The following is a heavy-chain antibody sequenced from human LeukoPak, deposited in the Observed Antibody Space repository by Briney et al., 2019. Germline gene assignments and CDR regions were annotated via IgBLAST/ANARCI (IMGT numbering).Heavy chain of an antibody. V-gene: IGHV4-39*01. CDR2: IYYSGST. Sequence: SETLSLTCTVSGGSISSSSYYWGWIRQPPGKGLEWIGSIYYSGSTYYNPSLKSRVTISVDTYKNQFSLNLSSVTAADTAVYFCARQGSGWHYYYFDFWGQGTLVTVSS. CDR3: ARQGSGWHYYYFDF. CDR1: GGSISSSSYY. D-gene: IGHD6-19*01. J-gene: IGHJ4*02.